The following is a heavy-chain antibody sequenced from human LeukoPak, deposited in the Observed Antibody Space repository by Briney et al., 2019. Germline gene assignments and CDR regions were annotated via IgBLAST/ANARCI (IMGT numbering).Heavy chain of an antibody. D-gene: IGHD5-18*01. V-gene: IGHV4-59*08. Sequence: PSETLSLTCAVYGGSISSYYWSWIRQPPGKGLEWIGYIYSSGSTDYSPSLKSRATISLDTPNHQFSLKLTSVTAADTAVYYCARHVGIHLWSLYFDYWGQGSLVTVSS. J-gene: IGHJ4*02. CDR3: ARHVGIHLWSLYFDY. CDR2: IYSSGST. CDR1: GGSISSYY.